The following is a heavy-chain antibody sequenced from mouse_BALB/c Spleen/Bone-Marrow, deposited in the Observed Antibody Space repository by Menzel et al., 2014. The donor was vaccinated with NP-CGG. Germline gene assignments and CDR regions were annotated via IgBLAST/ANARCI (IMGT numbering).Heavy chain of an antibody. V-gene: IGHV1S130*01. D-gene: IGHD4-1*01. CDR2: IHPNSGST. Sequence: QVQLQQSGSVLVRPGASVKLPCKASGYTFTSSWMHWAKQRPGQGLEWFGEIHPNSGSTNYNEKFKGKATLTVDTSSSTAYVDLSSLTSEDSAVYYCARSGFDYWGQGTTLTVSS. CDR1: GYTFTSSW. J-gene: IGHJ2*01. CDR3: ARSGFDY.